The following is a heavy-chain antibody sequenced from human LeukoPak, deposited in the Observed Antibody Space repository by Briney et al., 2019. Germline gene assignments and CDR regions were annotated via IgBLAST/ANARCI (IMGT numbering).Heavy chain of an antibody. CDR3: AREGSAEPAGIFYYMDV. CDR2: MNPNSGNT. D-gene: IGHD3-3*02. V-gene: IGHV1-8*03. Sequence: ASVKVSCKASGYTFTSYDINWVRQATGQGLEWMGWMNPNSGNTGYAQKFQGRVTITRNTSISTAYMELSSLRSEDTAVYYCAREGSAEPAGIFYYMDVWGKGTTVTVSS. J-gene: IGHJ6*03. CDR1: GYTFTSYD.